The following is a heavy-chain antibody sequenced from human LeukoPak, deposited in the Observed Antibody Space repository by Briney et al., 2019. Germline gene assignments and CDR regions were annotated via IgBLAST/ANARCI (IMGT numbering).Heavy chain of an antibody. V-gene: IGHV3-23*05. CDR2: ISSTGYT. J-gene: IGHJ6*04. D-gene: IGHD6-19*01. CDR1: GCIFSDSV. Sequence: GGSLRLSCAASGCIFSDSVMSWVRQAPGKGLEWVAAISSTGYTDNADSLKDRFSISRDNSKDTLYLQMNSLRVDDTAIYYCARRTAGAKDLWGKGTTVTVSP. CDR3: ARRTAGAKDL.